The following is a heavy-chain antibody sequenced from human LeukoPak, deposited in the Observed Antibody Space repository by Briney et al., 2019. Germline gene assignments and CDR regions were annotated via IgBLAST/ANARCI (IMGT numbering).Heavy chain of an antibody. CDR2: IYYSGST. CDR1: GDSISSSSYY. Sequence: SETLSLTCTVSGDSISSSSYYWGWIRQPPGKGLEWNGSIYYSGSTYYNPSLKSRVIISVDTSKNQFSLKLSSVTAADTAVYYCARAQLWFSTPHYFDYWGQGTLVTVSS. J-gene: IGHJ4*02. CDR3: ARAQLWFSTPHYFDY. D-gene: IGHD5-18*01. V-gene: IGHV4-39*07.